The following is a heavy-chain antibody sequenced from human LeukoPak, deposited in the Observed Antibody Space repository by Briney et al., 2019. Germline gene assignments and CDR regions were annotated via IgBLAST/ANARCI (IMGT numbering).Heavy chain of an antibody. CDR1: GYSISNNFY. J-gene: IGHJ6*03. D-gene: IGHD3-10*01. CDR3: AREGRITMVRGVIRYYYMDV. Sequence: SETLSLTCTVSGYSISNNFYWAWIRQSPGKGLEWIVSINHSWSTYYNPSLKSRVTISVDTSKNQFSLKLSSVTAADTAVYYCAREGRITMVRGVIRYYYMDVWGKGTTVTISS. V-gene: IGHV4-38-2*02. CDR2: INHSWST.